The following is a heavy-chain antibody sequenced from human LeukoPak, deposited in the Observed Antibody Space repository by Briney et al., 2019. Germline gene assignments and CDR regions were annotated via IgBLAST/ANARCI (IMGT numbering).Heavy chain of an antibody. CDR3: ARGGWRLDC. Sequence: SETLSLTCTVSGGSISSYYWSWIRQPPGKGLEWIGYIYYTGTTNYNPSLKSRVTISVDTSKNQFSLKLSSVTAADTAVYYCARGGWRLDCWGQGTLVTVSS. J-gene: IGHJ4*02. D-gene: IGHD2-15*01. CDR2: IYYTGTT. V-gene: IGHV4-59*01. CDR1: GGSISSYY.